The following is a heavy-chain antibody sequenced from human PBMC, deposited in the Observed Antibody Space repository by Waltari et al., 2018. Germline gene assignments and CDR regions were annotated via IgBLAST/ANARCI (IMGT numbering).Heavy chain of an antibody. CDR2: IYYSGST. V-gene: IGHV4-59*01. J-gene: IGHJ6*02. D-gene: IGHD4-17*01. CDR1: GGSISSYY. Sequence: QVQLQESGPGLVKPSETLSLTCPVSGGSISSYYWSWIRQPPGKGLEWIGYIYYSGSTNYNPSLKSRVTISVDTSKNQFSLKLSSVTAADTAVYYCARADYRVYYYYGMDVWGQGTTVTVSS. CDR3: ARADYRVYYYYGMDV.